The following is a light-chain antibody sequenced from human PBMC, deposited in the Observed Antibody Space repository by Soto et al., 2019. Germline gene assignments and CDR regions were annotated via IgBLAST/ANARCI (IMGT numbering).Light chain of an antibody. V-gene: IGLV2-8*01. CDR1: SSDVGAYNY. CDR2: EVS. CDR3: SSYAGSNNYV. Sequence: QSALTQPPSASGSRGQSVTISCTGTSSDVGAYNYLSWYQQHPGKAPKLMIYEVSKRPSGVPDRFSGSKSGNTASLTVSGLQAEDEADYYCSSYAGSNNYVFGTGTKLTVL. J-gene: IGLJ1*01.